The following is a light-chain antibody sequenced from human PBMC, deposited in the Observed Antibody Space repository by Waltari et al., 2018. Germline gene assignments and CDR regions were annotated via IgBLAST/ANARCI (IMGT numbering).Light chain of an antibody. CDR2: VKSDGSQ. Sequence: QLVLTQSPSASASLGASVKLTCTLSSGHSTNTIAWLQQQPEKGPRFLMNVKSDGSQNKGVGIPDRFSGSSSGAERYLTISSLQSEDEADYYCQTGGHGTWVFGGGTRLTVL. J-gene: IGLJ3*02. V-gene: IGLV4-69*01. CDR3: QTGGHGTWV. CDR1: SGHSTNT.